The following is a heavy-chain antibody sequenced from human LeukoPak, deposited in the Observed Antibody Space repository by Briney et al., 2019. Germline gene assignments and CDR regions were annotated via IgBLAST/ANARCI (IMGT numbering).Heavy chain of an antibody. D-gene: IGHD6-13*01. CDR2: ISCDGSNK. J-gene: IGHJ6*03. V-gene: IGHV3-30*04. CDR3: AKEGYSRGYYSYYYMDV. Sequence: GGSLRLSCAASGFTFSRYGMHWVRQAPGKGLEWVTAISCDGSNKHYADSVKGRFTISRDNSKNTLYVQMNSLRAENTAVYYCAKEGYSRGYYSYYYMDVWGKGTTVTVSS. CDR1: GFTFSRYG.